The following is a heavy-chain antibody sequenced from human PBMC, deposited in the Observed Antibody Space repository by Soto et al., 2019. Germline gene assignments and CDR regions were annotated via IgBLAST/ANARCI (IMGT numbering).Heavy chain of an antibody. CDR1: GYTFTSYG. D-gene: IGHD4-17*01. Sequence: ASVKVSCKASGYTFTSYGISWVRQAPGQGLEWMGWISAYNGNTNYAQKLQGRVTMTTDTSTSTAYMELRSLRSDDTAVYYCARGSPTVTNDYYYGMDVWGQGTTVTVSS. V-gene: IGHV1-18*04. CDR3: ARGSPTVTNDYYYGMDV. J-gene: IGHJ6*02. CDR2: ISAYNGNT.